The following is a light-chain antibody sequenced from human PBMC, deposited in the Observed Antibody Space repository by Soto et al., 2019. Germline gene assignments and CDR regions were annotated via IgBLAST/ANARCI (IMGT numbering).Light chain of an antibody. CDR1: SSNIGAGYD. V-gene: IGLV1-40*01. Sequence: QSVLTQPPSVSGAPGQRVTISCTGSSSNIGAGYDVHWYQQLPGTAPKHLIYGNSNRPSGVPDRFSGSKSGTSASLAITGLQADDEADYYCQSYDSSLSGYVFGTGTKVTVL. CDR2: GNS. J-gene: IGLJ1*01. CDR3: QSYDSSLSGYV.